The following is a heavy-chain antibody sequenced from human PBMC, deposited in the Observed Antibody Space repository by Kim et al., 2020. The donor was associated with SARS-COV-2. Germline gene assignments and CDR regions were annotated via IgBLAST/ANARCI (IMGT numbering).Heavy chain of an antibody. V-gene: IGHV3-30-3*01. CDR3: ARAGDYYGSGRYYYYYYMDV. D-gene: IGHD3-10*01. J-gene: IGHJ6*03. Sequence: GGSLRLSCAVSGFTFSSYAMHWVRQAPGKGLEWVAVISYDGSNKYYADSVKGRFTISRDNSKNTLYLQMNSLRAEDTAVYYCARAGDYYGSGRYYYYYYMDVWGKGTTVTVSS. CDR2: ISYDGSNK. CDR1: GFTFSSYA.